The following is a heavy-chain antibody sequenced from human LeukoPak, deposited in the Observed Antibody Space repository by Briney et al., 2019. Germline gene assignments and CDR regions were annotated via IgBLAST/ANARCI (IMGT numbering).Heavy chain of an antibody. Sequence: GASVKVSCKTSGYPFTTWEINWVRQAAGQGLEWMGWVHPNSGNTAYARKFQGRVTMTRNTSISTAYMELSSLRSEDTAVYCCAIYCSSTSCYSRRGRRNYYYGMDVWGQGTTVTVSS. CDR3: AIYCSSTSCYSRRGRRNYYYGMDV. CDR2: VHPNSGNT. J-gene: IGHJ6*02. CDR1: GYPFTTWE. D-gene: IGHD2-2*01. V-gene: IGHV1-8*01.